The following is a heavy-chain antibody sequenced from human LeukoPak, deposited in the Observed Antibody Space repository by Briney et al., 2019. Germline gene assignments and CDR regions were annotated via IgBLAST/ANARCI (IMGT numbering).Heavy chain of an antibody. CDR1: GYSFTSYW. J-gene: IGHJ4*02. Sequence: GESLKISCKGSGYSFTSYWIGWVRQMPGKGLEWMGIIYPGDPDTRYSPSFQGQVTISADKSISTAYLQWSSLKASDTAMYYCARHTQGRGYSSGWYIDYWGQGTLVTVSS. V-gene: IGHV5-51*01. CDR2: IYPGDPDT. CDR3: ARHTQGRGYSSGWYIDY. D-gene: IGHD6-19*01.